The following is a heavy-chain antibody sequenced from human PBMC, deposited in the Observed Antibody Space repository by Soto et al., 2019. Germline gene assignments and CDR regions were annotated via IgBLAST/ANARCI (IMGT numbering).Heavy chain of an antibody. V-gene: IGHV4-30-4*01. CDR1: GDSITNSDYY. CDR3: ASSSLYGMDV. J-gene: IGHJ6*02. CDR2: IDYSGST. Sequence: SETLSLTCTVSGDSITNSDYYWNWIRQSPGKGLEWIASIDYSGSTYYNPSLKSRVVISADTSKNLFSLKLRSVTAADTAVYYCASSSLYGMDVWGQGTTVTVSS.